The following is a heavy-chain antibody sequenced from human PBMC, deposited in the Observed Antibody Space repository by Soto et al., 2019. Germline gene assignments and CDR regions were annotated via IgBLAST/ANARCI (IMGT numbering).Heavy chain of an antibody. CDR1: GYTFTSYD. CDR2: VNPNSGNT. D-gene: IGHD3-3*01. Sequence: ASVKVSCKASGYTFTSYDITWVRQATGQGLEWMGWVNPNSGNTGYAQKFQGRVTMTRNTSISTAYMELSSLRSEDTAVYYRARGLGTYYDFWSGYYPDYWGQGTLVTVSS. V-gene: IGHV1-8*01. J-gene: IGHJ4*02. CDR3: ARGLGTYYDFWSGYYPDY.